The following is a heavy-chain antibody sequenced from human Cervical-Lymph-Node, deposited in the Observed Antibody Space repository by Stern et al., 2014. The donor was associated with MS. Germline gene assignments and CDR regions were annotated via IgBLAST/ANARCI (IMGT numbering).Heavy chain of an antibody. V-gene: IGHV2-5*01. CDR3: AHRHSYTGFRLSSFYDF. J-gene: IGHJ4*01. CDR1: GFSLSTSGVG. D-gene: IGHD1-1*01. Sequence: QITLKESGPTLVKPTQTLTLTCTFSGFSLSTSGVGVGWIRQPPGKALEWLALIYWNDDKRYSPSLKSRLTVTKDTSKNQVVLTMTNMDPVDTATYYCAHRHSYTGFRLSSFYDFWGQGTVVTVAS. CDR2: IYWNDDK.